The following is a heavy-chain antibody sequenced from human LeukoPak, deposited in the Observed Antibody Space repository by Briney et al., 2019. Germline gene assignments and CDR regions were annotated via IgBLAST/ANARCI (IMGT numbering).Heavy chain of an antibody. CDR3: AGLVGRYSSGLYYYYFDY. J-gene: IGHJ4*02. CDR2: IYYSGTT. V-gene: IGHV4-31*09. CDR1: GGSISSGGYY. D-gene: IGHD3-22*01. Sequence: SETLSLTCTVSGGSISSGGYYWSWIRQHPGKGLERIGYIYYSGTTHSNPSVKSRVTISIDKSKNQFFLNLSSVTAADTAVYYCAGLVGRYSSGLYYYYFDYWGQGTLVTVSS.